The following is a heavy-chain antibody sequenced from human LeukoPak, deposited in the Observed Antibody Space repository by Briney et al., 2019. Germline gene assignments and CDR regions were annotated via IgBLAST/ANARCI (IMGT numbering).Heavy chain of an antibody. CDR2: MSGGGNSV. J-gene: IGHJ4*02. D-gene: IGHD1-1*01. CDR3: ARKITTGSPGGASDF. Sequence: GGSLRLSCATSGFIFSHYGIHWVRQAPGKGLEWVSYMSGGGNSVYYADSVKGRFTISRDNAQNPVFLQVNSLRDEDTAIYYCARKITTGSPGGASDFWGQGTLVTVSS. V-gene: IGHV3-48*02. CDR1: GFIFSHYG.